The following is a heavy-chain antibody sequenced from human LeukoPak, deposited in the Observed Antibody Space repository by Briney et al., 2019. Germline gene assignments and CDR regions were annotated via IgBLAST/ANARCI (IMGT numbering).Heavy chain of an antibody. V-gene: IGHV3-33*01. D-gene: IGHD2-2*01. Sequence: GGSLRLSCSASGFIFNSYGMHWVRQAPGEGLEWVAVIWFDGSNKLYADSVKGRFTISRDNSKNTLSLQMNSPRAEDTAVYYCAREILVPAAIGAHGFDYWGQGILVTVSS. CDR1: GFIFNSYG. J-gene: IGHJ4*02. CDR2: IWFDGSNK. CDR3: AREILVPAAIGAHGFDY.